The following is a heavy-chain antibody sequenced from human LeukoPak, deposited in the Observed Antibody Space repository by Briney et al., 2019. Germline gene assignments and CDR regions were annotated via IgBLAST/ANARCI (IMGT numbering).Heavy chain of an antibody. Sequence: PGGSLRLSCAASGFTFSSYAMSWVRQAPGKGLEWVSAISGSGGSTYYADSVKGRFTISRDNSKNTLYLQMSSLRAEDTAVYYCARDLQGRIYYYYGMDVWGQGTTVTVSS. CDR3: ARDLQGRIYYYYGMDV. CDR2: ISGSGGST. CDR1: GFTFSSYA. J-gene: IGHJ6*02. D-gene: IGHD5-24*01. V-gene: IGHV3-23*01.